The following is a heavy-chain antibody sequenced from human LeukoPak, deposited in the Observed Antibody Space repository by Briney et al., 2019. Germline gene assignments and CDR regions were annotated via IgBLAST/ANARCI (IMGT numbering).Heavy chain of an antibody. CDR1: GGTFSSYA. CDR2: IIPIFGTA. CDR3: ARVWYDFWSGYSDPSPAGFDP. J-gene: IGHJ5*02. Sequence: SVKVSCKAFGGTFSSYAISWVRQAPGQGLEWMGGIIPIFGTANYAQKFQGRVTITTDESTSTAYMELSSLRSEDTAVYYCARVWYDFWSGYSDPSPAGFDPWGQGTLVTVSS. V-gene: IGHV1-69*05. D-gene: IGHD3-3*01.